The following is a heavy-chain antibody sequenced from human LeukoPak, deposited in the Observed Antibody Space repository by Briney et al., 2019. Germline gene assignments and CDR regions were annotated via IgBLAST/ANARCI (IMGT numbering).Heavy chain of an antibody. J-gene: IGHJ5*02. Sequence: SETLSLTCTVSGYSISSGYYWGWIRQPPGKGLEWIGSIYHTGSTYYNPSLKSRVTISVDTSKNQFSLRLSSVTAADTAVYYCARGVTMIGRLRFDPWGQGTLVTVSS. CDR2: IYHTGST. D-gene: IGHD3-22*01. CDR3: ARGVTMIGRLRFDP. CDR1: GYSISSGYY. V-gene: IGHV4-38-2*02.